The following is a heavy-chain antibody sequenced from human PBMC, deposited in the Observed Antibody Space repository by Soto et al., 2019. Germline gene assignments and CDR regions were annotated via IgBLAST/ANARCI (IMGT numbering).Heavy chain of an antibody. Sequence: QVQLVESGGGVVQPGRSLRLSCAASGFAFSDYGMHWVRQAPGKGLEWVAVISYDGTNKYYAGSVKGRFTISRDNTKNTLYLQMDSLRPDDTSVYYCASWDSRSTTAFFSGPFDFWGQGTLVTVSS. CDR3: ASWDSRSTTAFFSGPFDF. D-gene: IGHD2-2*01. CDR2: ISYDGTNK. J-gene: IGHJ4*02. CDR1: GFAFSDYG. V-gene: IGHV3-30*03.